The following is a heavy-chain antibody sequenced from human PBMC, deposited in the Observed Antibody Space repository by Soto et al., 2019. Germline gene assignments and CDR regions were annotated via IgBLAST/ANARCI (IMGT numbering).Heavy chain of an antibody. CDR3: AKFPRTTVHGTGTAD. Sequence: PSETLSLTCTVSGGSISSYYWSWIRQPPGKGLEWIGYIYYSGSTNYNPSLKSRVTISVDTSKNQFSLKLSSVTAADTAVYYCAKFPRTTVHGTGTADWGLGTPVTVSS. CDR2: IYYSGST. CDR1: GGSISSYY. V-gene: IGHV4-59*01. J-gene: IGHJ4*02. D-gene: IGHD1-7*01.